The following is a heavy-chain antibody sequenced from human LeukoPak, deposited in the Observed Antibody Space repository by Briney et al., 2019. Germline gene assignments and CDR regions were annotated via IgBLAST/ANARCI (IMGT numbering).Heavy chain of an antibody. J-gene: IGHJ4*02. CDR1: GFTFSSYA. CDR2: ISYDGCNK. CDR3: ARGYCSSTSCYSTGEGFDY. Sequence: GGSLRLFWAASGFTFSSYAMLWVRQAPGKGLEGVAVISYDGCNKYYANSVKGRFTISRDNSKNTLYLQMNSLRAEDTAVYYCARGYCSSTSCYSTGEGFDYWGQGTLVTVSS. D-gene: IGHD2-2*01. V-gene: IGHV3-30*04.